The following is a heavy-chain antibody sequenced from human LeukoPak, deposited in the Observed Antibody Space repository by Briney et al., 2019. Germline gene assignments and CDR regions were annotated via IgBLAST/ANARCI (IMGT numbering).Heavy chain of an antibody. J-gene: IGHJ6*03. Sequence: PGGSLRLPCAASGFTFDDYAMHWVRQAPGKGLEWVSLISWDGGSTYYADSVKGRFTISRDNSKNSLYLQMNSLRAEDTALYYCAKDGRYCSGGSCQAYYYMDVWGKGTTVTVSS. CDR3: AKDGRYCSGGSCQAYYYMDV. D-gene: IGHD2-15*01. CDR2: ISWDGGST. CDR1: GFTFDDYA. V-gene: IGHV3-43D*03.